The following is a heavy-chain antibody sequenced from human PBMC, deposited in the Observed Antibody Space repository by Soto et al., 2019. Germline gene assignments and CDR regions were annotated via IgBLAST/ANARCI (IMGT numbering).Heavy chain of an antibody. Sequence: SQTLSLTCTVSGGSISSVGYCWSRIRQPPGKGLEWIGYIYYSGSTYYNPSLKSRVTISVDTSKNQFPLKLSSVTAADTAVYYCACYYDNSGYNAYWRQGTLVPVSS. V-gene: IGHV4-30-4*01. D-gene: IGHD3-22*01. CDR3: ACYYDNSGYNAY. CDR1: GGSISSVGYC. CDR2: IYYSGST. J-gene: IGHJ4*02.